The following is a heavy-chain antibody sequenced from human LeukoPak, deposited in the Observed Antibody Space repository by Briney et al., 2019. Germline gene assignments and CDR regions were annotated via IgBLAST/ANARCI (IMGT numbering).Heavy chain of an antibody. CDR1: GGSISSGGYS. CDR2: IYHSGST. J-gene: IGHJ2*01. V-gene: IGHV4-30-2*01. D-gene: IGHD1-26*01. CDR3: AKGGGHGNPWESRFVDWYFDL. Sequence: SQTLSLTCAVSGGSISSGGYSWSWIRQPPGKGLEWIGYIYHSGSTYYNPSLKSRVTISVDRSKNQFSLKLTSVTVADTAVYFCAKGGGHGNPWESRFVDWYFDLWGRGALVTVSS.